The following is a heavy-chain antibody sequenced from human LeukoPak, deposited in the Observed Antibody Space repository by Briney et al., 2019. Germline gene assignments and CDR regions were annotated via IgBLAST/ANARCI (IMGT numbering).Heavy chain of an antibody. Sequence: ASVKVSCKASGYTLTGYYMHWVRQAPGQGLEWMGWINPNSGGTNYAQKFQGRVTMTRDTSISTAYMELSRLRSDDTAVYYCARGVVPAAISGVYYYYYGMDVWGQGTTVTVSS. J-gene: IGHJ6*02. V-gene: IGHV1-2*02. CDR2: INPNSGGT. D-gene: IGHD2-2*02. CDR1: GYTLTGYY. CDR3: ARGVVPAAISGVYYYYYGMDV.